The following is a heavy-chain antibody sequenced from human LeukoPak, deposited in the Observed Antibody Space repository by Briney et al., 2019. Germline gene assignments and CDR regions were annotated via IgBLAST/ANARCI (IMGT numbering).Heavy chain of an antibody. D-gene: IGHD3-10*01. V-gene: IGHV4-39*07. CDR2: IYYSGST. CDR1: GGSISSSSYY. J-gene: IGHJ5*02. Sequence: SETLSLTCTVSGGSISSSSYYWGWIRQPPGKGLEWIGSIYYSGSTYYNPSLKSRVTISVDTSKNQFSLKLSSVTAADTAVYYCATDRPGSYSGWADPHVQGALV. CDR3: ATDRPGSYSGWADP.